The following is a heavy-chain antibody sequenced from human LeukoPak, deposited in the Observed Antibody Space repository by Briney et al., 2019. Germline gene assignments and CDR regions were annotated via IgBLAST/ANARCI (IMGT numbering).Heavy chain of an antibody. CDR3: AKDRIQLLH. J-gene: IGHJ4*02. CDR1: GFTFSSYG. Sequence: GGSLRLSCAASGFTFSSYGMHWVRQAPGKGLDWVAVISYDGSNKYYADSVKGRFTISRDNSKNTLFLQMNSLRADDTAVYYCAKDRIQLLHWGQGTLVTVPS. CDR2: ISYDGSNK. V-gene: IGHV3-30*18. D-gene: IGHD5-18*01.